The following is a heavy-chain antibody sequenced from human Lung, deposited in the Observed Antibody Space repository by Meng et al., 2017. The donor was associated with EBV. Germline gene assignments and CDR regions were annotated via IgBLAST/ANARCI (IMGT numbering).Heavy chain of an antibody. D-gene: IGHD1-14*01. CDR3: ARDDNGAPDY. V-gene: IGHV7-4-1*02. CDR1: GYTFTRHA. Sequence: QVQLGQSGAELKKPGASVKVSCKASGYTFTRHAINWVRQAPGQGLEWMGWMNTKTGNPTYAQGFTGRFVFSLDTSVSTAYLQISSLKAEDTAMYYCARDDNGAPDYWGQGTLVTVSS. CDR2: MNTKTGNP. J-gene: IGHJ4*02.